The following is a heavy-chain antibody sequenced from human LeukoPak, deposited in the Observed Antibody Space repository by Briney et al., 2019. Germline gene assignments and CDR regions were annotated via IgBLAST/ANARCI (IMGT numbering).Heavy chain of an antibody. D-gene: IGHD3-10*01. Sequence: GGSLRLSCAASGFTFSSYWMRWVRQAPGKGLEWVANIKQDGSEKYYVDSVKGRFTISRDNAKNSLYLQVNSLRAEDTAVYYCAREALYYYGSGSYYPDYWGQGTLVTVSS. J-gene: IGHJ4*02. V-gene: IGHV3-7*01. CDR1: GFTFSSYW. CDR2: IKQDGSEK. CDR3: AREALYYYGSGSYYPDY.